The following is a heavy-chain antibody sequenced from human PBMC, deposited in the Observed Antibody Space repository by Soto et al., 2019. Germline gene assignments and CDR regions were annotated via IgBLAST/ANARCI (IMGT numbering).Heavy chain of an antibody. J-gene: IGHJ4*02. CDR2: VYRTGST. D-gene: IGHD1-7*01. CDR1: GGSFTSNNW. Sequence: QVQLQESGPGLVKPSGTLSLTCAVSGGSFTSNNWWTWVRQPPGQGLERIGEVYRTGSTNYNPSLKSRVTISLDKSDNPFSLKVTSLTAADTAVYYCASRDPGTSVDYWGQGTLVTVSS. V-gene: IGHV4-4*02. CDR3: ASRDPGTSVDY.